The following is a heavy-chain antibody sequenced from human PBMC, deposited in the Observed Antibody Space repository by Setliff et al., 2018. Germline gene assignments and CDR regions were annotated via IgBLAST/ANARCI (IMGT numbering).Heavy chain of an antibody. V-gene: IGHV3-49*03. CDR3: TPWTGTSRLHY. J-gene: IGHJ4*02. CDR2: IRGKPSSGTT. CDR1: GGSFSGYY. Sequence: LSLTCAVYGGSFSGYYWSWIRQPPGKGLEWVGFIRGKPSSGTTEYAASVKGRFTISRDDSKSIAYLQMSSLKTEDTALYYCTPWTGTSRLHYWGQGTLVTVSP. D-gene: IGHD1-7*01.